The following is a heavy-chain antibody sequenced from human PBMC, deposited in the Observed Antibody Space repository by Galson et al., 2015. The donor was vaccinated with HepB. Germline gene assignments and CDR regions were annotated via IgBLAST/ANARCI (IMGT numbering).Heavy chain of an antibody. CDR3: ARALSMFFYY. Sequence: CAISGDSVSSNSATWYWVRQSPSRGREWLGRTYYRSKWSNDYAASLTSRITINSDTSKNQFSLHLNSVTPEDTAVYYCARALSMFFYYWGQGTLVTASS. CDR1: GDSVSSNSAT. J-gene: IGHJ4*02. CDR2: TYYRSKWSN. V-gene: IGHV6-1*01. D-gene: IGHD3-10*02.